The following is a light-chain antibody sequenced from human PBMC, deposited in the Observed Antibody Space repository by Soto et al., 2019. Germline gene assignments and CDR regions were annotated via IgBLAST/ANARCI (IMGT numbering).Light chain of an antibody. CDR1: SNDVGGYNV. V-gene: IGLV2-11*01. CDR3: SSDAGIHTLV. J-gene: IGLJ2*01. Sequence: QSALTQPRSVSGSPGQSVTISCTGTSNDVGGYNVVSWHQQHPGKVTKLFLYDVTRLPSGVPDRFSCTKSANTASLTISGPQDEEDAESSYSSDAGIHTLVFGGGTKLTVL. CDR2: DVT.